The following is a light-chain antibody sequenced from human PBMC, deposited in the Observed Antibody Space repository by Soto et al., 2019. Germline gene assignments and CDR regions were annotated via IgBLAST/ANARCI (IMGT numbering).Light chain of an antibody. CDR1: QSVSSNY. V-gene: IGKV3-20*01. CDR2: AAS. Sequence: EIVLTQSPGTLSLSPGERATLSCRASQSVSSNYLAWYQQRPGQAPRVLISAASTRAADIPDRFSGSGSGTDFTLTINRLEPEDFAVYYCQQYDYSPRTFGQGTKV. CDR3: QQYDYSPRT. J-gene: IGKJ1*01.